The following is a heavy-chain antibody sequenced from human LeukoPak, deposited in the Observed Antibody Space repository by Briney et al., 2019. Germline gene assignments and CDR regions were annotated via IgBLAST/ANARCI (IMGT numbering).Heavy chain of an antibody. CDR1: GGSISSSSYY. D-gene: IGHD2-15*01. CDR3: ARSLGYCSGGSCYSIYYYYYGMDV. CDR2: IYYSGST. V-gene: IGHV4-39*07. Sequence: SETLSLTCTVSGGSISSSSYYWGWIRQPPGKGLEWIGSIYYSGSTYYNPSLKSRVTISVDMSKNQFSLKLSSVTAADTAVYYCARSLGYCSGGSCYSIYYYYYGMDVWGQGTTVTASS. J-gene: IGHJ6*02.